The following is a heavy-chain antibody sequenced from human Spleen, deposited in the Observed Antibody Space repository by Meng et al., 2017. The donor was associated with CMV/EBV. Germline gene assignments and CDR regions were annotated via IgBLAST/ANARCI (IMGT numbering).Heavy chain of an antibody. Sequence: GESLKISCAASGFTVSSNYMSWVRQAPGKGLEWVSVIYSGDSHTHYADFVKGRFTISRDNSKNTVYLRMNSLRPEDTAVYYCAKDRGQQLVRGFDYWGQGTLVTVSS. CDR2: IYSGDSHT. V-gene: IGHV3-23*03. CDR3: AKDRGQQLVRGFDY. D-gene: IGHD6-13*01. J-gene: IGHJ4*02. CDR1: GFTVSSNY.